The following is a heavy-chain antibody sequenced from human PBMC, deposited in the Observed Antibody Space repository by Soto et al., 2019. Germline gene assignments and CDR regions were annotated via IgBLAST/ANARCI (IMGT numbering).Heavy chain of an antibody. CDR1: GGSFSGYY. CDR2: INHSGST. D-gene: IGHD2-21*02. CDR3: ARGLRWVVTATPFDY. V-gene: IGHV4-34*01. Sequence: SETLSLTCAVYGGSFSGYYWSWIRQPPGKGLEWIGEINHSGSTNYNPSLKSRVTISVDTSKNQFSLKLSSVTAADTAVYYCARGLRWVVTATPFDYWGQGTLVTVSA. J-gene: IGHJ4*02.